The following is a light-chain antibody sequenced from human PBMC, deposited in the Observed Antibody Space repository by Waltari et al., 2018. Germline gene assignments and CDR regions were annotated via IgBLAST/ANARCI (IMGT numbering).Light chain of an antibody. J-gene: IGLJ1*01. Sequence: QSALTQPASVSGSPGQSITISCSGTDLDVGAYDFVSWYQQHPGKAPHLIIYEVSNRPSGISNRFSASKSGNTASLTISGLQAEDEADYYCSSYTTSSAPGVFGTGTRVTVL. CDR2: EVS. V-gene: IGLV2-14*01. CDR1: DLDVGAYDF. CDR3: SSYTTSSAPGV.